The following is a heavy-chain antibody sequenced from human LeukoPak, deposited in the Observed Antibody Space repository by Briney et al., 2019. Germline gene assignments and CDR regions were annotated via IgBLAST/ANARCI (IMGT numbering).Heavy chain of an antibody. CDR3: ARRVRGVRFTYFDY. Sequence: PSETLSLTCTVSGGSISSGGYYWSWLRQPAGKGLEWIGRIYTSGSTNYNPSLKSRVTMSVDTSKNQFSLKLSSVTAADTAVYYCARRVRGVRFTYFDYWGQGTLVTVSS. J-gene: IGHJ4*02. V-gene: IGHV4-61*02. CDR2: IYTSGST. CDR1: GGSISSGGYY. D-gene: IGHD3-10*01.